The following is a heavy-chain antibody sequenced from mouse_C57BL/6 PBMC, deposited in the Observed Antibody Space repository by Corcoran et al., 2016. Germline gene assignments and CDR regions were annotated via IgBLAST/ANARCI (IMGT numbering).Heavy chain of an antibody. CDR3: ARGGGSSGCFAY. J-gene: IGHJ3*01. Sequence: DVQLQESGPGLVKPSQSLSLTCSVTGYSITSGYYWNWIRQFPGNKLEWMGYISYDGSNNNIPSLKNRISITRDTSKNQFFLKLNSVTTEDTATYYCARGGGSSGCFAYWGQGTLVTVSA. V-gene: IGHV3-6*01. CDR2: ISYDGSN. CDR1: GYSITSGYY. D-gene: IGHD3-2*02.